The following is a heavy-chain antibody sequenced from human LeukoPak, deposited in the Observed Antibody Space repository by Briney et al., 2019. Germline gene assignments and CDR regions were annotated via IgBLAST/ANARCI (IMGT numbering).Heavy chain of an antibody. Sequence: KPSGTLSLTCAVSGGSISSNNWWSWVRQPPGRGLEWIGEIYHSGNTKYNPSLKSRVTISVDKSNNQFSLKLTSVTAADTAVYFCASGDSSGWSYEHDYWGQGTRVTVSS. CDR2: IYHSGNT. D-gene: IGHD6-19*01. J-gene: IGHJ4*02. CDR1: GGSISSNNW. CDR3: ASGDSSGWSYEHDY. V-gene: IGHV4-4*02.